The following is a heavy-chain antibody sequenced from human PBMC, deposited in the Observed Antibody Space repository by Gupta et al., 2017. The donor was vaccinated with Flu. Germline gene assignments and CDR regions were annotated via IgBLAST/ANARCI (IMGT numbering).Heavy chain of an antibody. Sequence: TFSSYSMNWVRQAPGKGLEWVSYISSSSSTIYYADSVKGRFTISRDNAKNSLYLQMNSLRDEDTAVYYCARETTRSGYDSARSDAFDIWGQGTMVTVSS. CDR1: TFSSYS. J-gene: IGHJ3*02. D-gene: IGHD5-12*01. CDR3: ARETTRSGYDSARSDAFDI. V-gene: IGHV3-48*02. CDR2: ISSSSSTI.